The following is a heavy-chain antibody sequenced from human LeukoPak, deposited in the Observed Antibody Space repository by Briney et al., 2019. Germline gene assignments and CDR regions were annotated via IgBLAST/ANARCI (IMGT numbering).Heavy chain of an antibody. CDR3: ARELRTFDS. CDR2: IKHNGDEL. Sequence: GGSLRLSCAASGFTFSSYWMTWVRQAPDGGREWVANIKHNGDELNYVDSVEDRFTISRDNAKTSLYLHMTSLRAEDTAVYYCARELRTFDSWDQGTVVTVSS. J-gene: IGHJ4*02. D-gene: IGHD3-16*01. CDR1: GFTFSSYW. V-gene: IGHV3-7*01.